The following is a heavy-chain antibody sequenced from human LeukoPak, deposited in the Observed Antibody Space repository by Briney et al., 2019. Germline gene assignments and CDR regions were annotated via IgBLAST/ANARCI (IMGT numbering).Heavy chain of an antibody. Sequence: GGSLRLSCAASGFTFSSYSMNWVRQAPGKGMKWVSSISSSSSYIYYADSVKGRFTISRDNAKNSLYLQMNSLRAEDTAVYYCARVGSSWYPIPYWGQGTLVTVSS. CDR1: GFTFSSYS. V-gene: IGHV3-21*01. CDR2: ISSSSSYI. D-gene: IGHD6-13*01. CDR3: ARVGSSWYPIPY. J-gene: IGHJ4*02.